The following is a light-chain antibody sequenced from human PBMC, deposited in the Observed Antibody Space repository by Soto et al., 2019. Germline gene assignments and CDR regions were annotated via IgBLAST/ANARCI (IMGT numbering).Light chain of an antibody. J-gene: IGLJ1*01. CDR1: SSGVGGSNY. CDR3: CSYAGSYTPRV. V-gene: IGLV2-11*01. CDR2: DVS. Sequence: QSALTQPRSVSGSPGQSVTFSCTGTSSGVGGSNYVSWYQQHPGKAPKLIIYDVSKRPSGVPDRFSGSESGNAASLTISGLQAEDEADYFCCSYAGSYTPRVFGTGTKVTVL.